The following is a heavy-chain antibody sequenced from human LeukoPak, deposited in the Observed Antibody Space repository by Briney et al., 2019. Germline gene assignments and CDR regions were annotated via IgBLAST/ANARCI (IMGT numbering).Heavy chain of an antibody. CDR2: TWYDGSNK. V-gene: IGHV3-33*01. Sequence: GGSLRLSCAASGFTFSSYGMHWVRQAPGKGLEWVAATWYDGSNKYYADSVKGRFTISRDNSKNTLYLQMNSLRAEDTAVYFCARGGHCSTTSCSNYDGMDVWGQGTALTVSS. CDR3: ARGGHCSTTSCSNYDGMDV. J-gene: IGHJ6*02. CDR1: GFTFSSYG. D-gene: IGHD2-2*01.